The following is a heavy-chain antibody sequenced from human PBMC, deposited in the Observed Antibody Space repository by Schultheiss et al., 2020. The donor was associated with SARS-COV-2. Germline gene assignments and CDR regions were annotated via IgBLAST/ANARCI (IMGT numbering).Heavy chain of an antibody. CDR3: ARAVGQLWLPANWFDP. V-gene: IGHV4-59*12. CDR2: IYYSGST. D-gene: IGHD5-18*01. Sequence: SETLSLTCAVYGRSFSGYYWSWIRQPPGKGLEWIGYIYYSGSTNYNPSLKSRVTMSVDTSKNQFSLKLSSVTAADTAVYYCARAVGQLWLPANWFDPWGQGTLVTVSS. J-gene: IGHJ5*02. CDR1: GRSFSGYY.